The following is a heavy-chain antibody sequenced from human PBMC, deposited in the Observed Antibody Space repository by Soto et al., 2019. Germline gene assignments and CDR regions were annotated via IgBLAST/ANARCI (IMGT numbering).Heavy chain of an antibody. Sequence: EVQLVESGGGLVQPGGSLRLSCSASGFTFSSYWMTWVRQAPGKGLEWVANIKQDESEKYYVDSVKGRITISRDNAKNSLYLQMDSLRAEDTAVYYCADGTGWIFDYWGQGTLVTVSS. CDR1: GFTFSSYW. V-gene: IGHV3-7*01. CDR2: IKQDESEK. D-gene: IGHD2-8*02. J-gene: IGHJ4*02. CDR3: ADGTGWIFDY.